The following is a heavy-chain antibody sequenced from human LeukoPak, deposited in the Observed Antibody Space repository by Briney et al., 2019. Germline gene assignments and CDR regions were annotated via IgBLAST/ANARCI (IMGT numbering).Heavy chain of an antibody. D-gene: IGHD3-9*01. CDR3: AKAGTYYDILTGLNWFDP. CDR2: ISGSGGST. Sequence: GGSLRLSCAASGFTFSSYAMSWVRQAPGKGLEWVSAISGSGGSTYYADSVKGRFTISRDNSKNTLYLQMNSLRAEDTAVYYCAKAGTYYDILTGLNWFDPWGQGTLVTVSS. V-gene: IGHV3-23*01. J-gene: IGHJ5*02. CDR1: GFTFSSYA.